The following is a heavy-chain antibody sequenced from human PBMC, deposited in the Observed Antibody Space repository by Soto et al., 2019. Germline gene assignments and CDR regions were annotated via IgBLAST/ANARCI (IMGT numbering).Heavy chain of an antibody. V-gene: IGHV4-31*03. Sequence: SETLSLTCTVSGGSISSGGYYWSWIRQHPGKGLEWIGYIYYSGSTYYNPSLKSRVTISVDTSKNQFSLKLSSVTAADTAVYCCVRANAYTSYYDFWSGYQYYFAYWSQETLDTVSS. D-gene: IGHD3-3*01. CDR2: IYYSGST. CDR3: VRANAYTSYYDFWSGYQYYFAY. CDR1: GGSISSGGYY. J-gene: IGHJ4*02.